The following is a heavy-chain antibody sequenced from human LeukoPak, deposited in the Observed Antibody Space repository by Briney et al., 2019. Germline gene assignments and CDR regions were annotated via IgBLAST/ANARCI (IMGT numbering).Heavy chain of an antibody. CDR3: ARTEFYDFWSGYPTAFDY. CDR2: INHSGST. D-gene: IGHD3-3*01. Sequence: SETLSLTCAVYGGSFSGYYWSWIRQPPGKGLEWIGEINHSGSTNYNTSLKSRVTISVDTSKNQFSLKLSSVTAADTAMYYCARTEFYDFWSGYPTAFDYWGQGILVTVSS. V-gene: IGHV4-34*01. J-gene: IGHJ4*02. CDR1: GGSFSGYY.